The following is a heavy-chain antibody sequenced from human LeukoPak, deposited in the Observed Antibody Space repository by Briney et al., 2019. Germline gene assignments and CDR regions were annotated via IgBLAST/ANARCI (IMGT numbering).Heavy chain of an antibody. CDR1: GFTFSSYA. CDR3: AKVRTTYDFWSGYCHY. V-gene: IGHV3-23*01. CDR2: ISGSGGST. J-gene: IGHJ4*02. Sequence: GGSLRLSCAASGFTFSSYAMSWVRQAPGKGLEWVSAISGSGGSTYYADSVKGRFTISRDSSKNTLYLQMNSLRAEDTAVYYCAKVRTTYDFWSGYCHYWGQGTLVTVSS. D-gene: IGHD3-3*01.